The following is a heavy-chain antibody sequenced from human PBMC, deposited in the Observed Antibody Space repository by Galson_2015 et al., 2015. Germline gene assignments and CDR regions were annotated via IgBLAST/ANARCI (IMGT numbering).Heavy chain of an antibody. V-gene: IGHV3-30-3*01. CDR1: GFTFSSYA. CDR3: AREKGYCSSTSCYSRFGMDV. D-gene: IGHD2-2*01. J-gene: IGHJ6*02. CDR2: ISYDGSNK. Sequence: SLRLSCAASGFTFSSYAMHWVRQAPGKGLEWVAVISYDGSNKYYADSVKGRFTISRDNSKNTLYLQMNSLRAEDTAVYYCAREKGYCSSTSCYSRFGMDVWGQGTTVTVSS.